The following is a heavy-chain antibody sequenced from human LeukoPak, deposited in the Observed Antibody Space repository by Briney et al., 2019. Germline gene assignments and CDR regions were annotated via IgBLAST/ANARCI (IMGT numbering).Heavy chain of an antibody. Sequence: PGRSLRLSCAASGFTFSSYGMHWVRQAPGKGLEWVAFIRYDGSNKYYADSVKGRFTISRDNSKNTLYLQMNSLRAEDTAVYYCASAPADAFDIWGQGTMVTVSS. J-gene: IGHJ3*02. CDR2: IRYDGSNK. V-gene: IGHV3-30*02. CDR3: ASAPADAFDI. CDR1: GFTFSSYG.